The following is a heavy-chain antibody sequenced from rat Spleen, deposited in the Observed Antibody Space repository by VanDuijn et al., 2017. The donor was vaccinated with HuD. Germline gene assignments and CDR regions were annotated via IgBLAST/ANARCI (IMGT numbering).Heavy chain of an antibody. CDR2: IKAKSNNYAT. D-gene: IGHD4-3*01. V-gene: IGHV6-6*01. J-gene: IGHJ2*01. CDR3: ASEFGDY. Sequence: EVQVLESRGGLVQPGNPLKLSCATSGFTFSTAWMYWYRQFPEKRLEWVARIKAKSNNYATDYTESVKGRFTISRDDSKSSIYLQMNNLKEEDTAIYYCASEFGDYWGQGVMVTVSS. CDR1: GFTFSTAW.